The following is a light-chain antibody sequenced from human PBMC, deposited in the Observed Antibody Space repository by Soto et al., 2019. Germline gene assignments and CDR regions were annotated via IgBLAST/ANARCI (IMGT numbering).Light chain of an antibody. CDR2: AES. Sequence: DIQMTQSPSSLSPSVGDRVTITCRASQSIVTYLNWYLQKPGKAPKLLIYAESNLQSGVPSRFSGSGSGTDFTLTISSLQPEDFATYFCQQSYSTPPWTFGQGTKVEIK. V-gene: IGKV1-39*01. J-gene: IGKJ1*01. CDR1: QSIVTY. CDR3: QQSYSTPPWT.